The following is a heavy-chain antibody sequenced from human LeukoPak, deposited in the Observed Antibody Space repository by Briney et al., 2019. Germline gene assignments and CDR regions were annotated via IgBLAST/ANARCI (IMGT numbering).Heavy chain of an antibody. CDR3: ARQLYGSDY. Sequence: SETLSLTCAVSGVSFSTYYWSWIRQSPEKGLEWIGEVNHSGYTNYNHYLKSRVTISVDTSKNQFSLRLNSVTAADTAVYYCARQLYGSDYWGQGKLVTVS. CDR1: GVSFSTYY. CDR2: VNHSGYT. D-gene: IGHD4-17*01. V-gene: IGHV4-34*01. J-gene: IGHJ4*02.